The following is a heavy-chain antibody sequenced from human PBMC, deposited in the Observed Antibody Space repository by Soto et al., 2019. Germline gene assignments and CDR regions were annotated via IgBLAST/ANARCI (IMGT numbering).Heavy chain of an antibody. D-gene: IGHD1-1*01. CDR1: GFAFSRFC. V-gene: IGHV3-30*18. Sequence: VGSLSLSCVASGFAFSRFCMHWVRQDPGKGLEWVAFISHDGSKKKFVDSVKGRFTISRDDSGNTLYLQMNSLRADDTAVYFCAKDWNDANYDYGTDVWGQGITVTVSS. CDR2: ISHDGSKK. CDR3: AKDWNDANYDYGTDV. J-gene: IGHJ6*02.